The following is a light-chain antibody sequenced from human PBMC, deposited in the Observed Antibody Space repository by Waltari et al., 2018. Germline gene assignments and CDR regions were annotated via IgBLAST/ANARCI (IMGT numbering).Light chain of an antibody. V-gene: IGLV3-1*01. CDR2: QDN. CDR3: QAWDSSIDVV. CDR1: KLGDQY. J-gene: IGLJ2*01. Sequence: SYELTQPPSVSVSPGQTASIPCSGDKLGDQYACWSQQKPGQSPVLVIYQDNKRPSGIPERFSGSKSGNTATLTISGTQAMDEGYYYCQAWDSSIDVVFGGGTKLTVL.